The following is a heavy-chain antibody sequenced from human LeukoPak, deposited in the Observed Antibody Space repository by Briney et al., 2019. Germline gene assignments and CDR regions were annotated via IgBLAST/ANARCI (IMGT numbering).Heavy chain of an antibody. J-gene: IGHJ4*02. CDR3: ARAYGSGSYFSPYFDY. V-gene: IGHV4-30-4*01. CDR1: GGSISSGDYY. CDR2: IHYSGST. D-gene: IGHD3-10*01. Sequence: PSQTLSLTCTVSGGSISSGDYYWSWIRQPPGKGLEWIGYIHYSGSTYYNPSLKSRVTISVDTSKNQFSLKLSSVTAADTAVYYCARAYGSGSYFSPYFDYWGQGTLVTVSS.